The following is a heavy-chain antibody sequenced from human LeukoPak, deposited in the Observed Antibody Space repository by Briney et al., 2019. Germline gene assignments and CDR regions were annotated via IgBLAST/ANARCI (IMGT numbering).Heavy chain of an antibody. V-gene: IGHV3-20*04. J-gene: IGHJ4*02. D-gene: IGHD5-18*01. CDR1: GFTFEDYG. Sequence: PGGSLRLSCAASGFTFEDYGMSWVRQVPGKGLEWVSNINWNGGSTGYADSVKGRFTISRDNAKNSLYLQMNSLRAEDTAVYYCARGYNYGTHFDSWGQGTVVTVSS. CDR2: INWNGGST. CDR3: ARGYNYGTHFDS.